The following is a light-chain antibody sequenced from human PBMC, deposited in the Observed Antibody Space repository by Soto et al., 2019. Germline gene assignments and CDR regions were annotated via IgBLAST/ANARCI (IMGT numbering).Light chain of an antibody. CDR3: QQSYSTPPWT. CDR1: QSISSY. V-gene: IGKV1-39*01. CDR2: AAS. J-gene: IGKJ1*01. Sequence: DIQITQSPSSLSACVGDRVTITCRASQSISSYLNWYQQKPGKAPKLLIYAASSLQSGVPSRFSGSGSGTDFTLTISSLQPEDFATYYCQQSYSTPPWTFGHGSKVDIK.